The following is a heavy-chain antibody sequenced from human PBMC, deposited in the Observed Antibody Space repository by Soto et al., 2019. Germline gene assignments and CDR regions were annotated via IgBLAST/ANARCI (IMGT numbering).Heavy chain of an antibody. D-gene: IGHD2-8*01. Sequence: PGGSLRLSCAASGFTFCSYSMNWVRQAPGKGLEWVSSISSSSSYIYYADSVKGRFAISRDNAKNSLYLQMNSLRAEDTAVYYCARGDHIVLMVYAISDYMDVWGKGTTVTVSS. CDR2: ISSSSSYI. J-gene: IGHJ6*03. CDR3: ARGDHIVLMVYAISDYMDV. CDR1: GFTFCSYS. V-gene: IGHV3-21*01.